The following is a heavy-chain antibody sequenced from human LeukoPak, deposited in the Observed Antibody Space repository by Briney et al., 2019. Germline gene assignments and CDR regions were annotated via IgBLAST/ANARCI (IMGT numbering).Heavy chain of an antibody. CDR1: GFTFSSYA. CDR2: ISGSGGST. J-gene: IGHJ4*02. D-gene: IGHD3-10*01. Sequence: PGGSPRLSCAAPGFTFSSYAMSWVRQAPGKGLEWVSAISGSGGSTYYADSVKGRFTISRDNSKNTLYLQMNSLRAEDTAVYYCAKSPYYYGSGSSSGRPNFDYWGQGTLVTVSS. CDR3: AKSPYYYGSGSSSGRPNFDY. V-gene: IGHV3-23*01.